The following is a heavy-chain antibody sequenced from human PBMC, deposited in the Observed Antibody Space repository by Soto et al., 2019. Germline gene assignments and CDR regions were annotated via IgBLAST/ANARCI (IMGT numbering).Heavy chain of an antibody. CDR3: PKDSQSGQKWQKNSYFDY. J-gene: IGHJ4*02. CDR2: ISGSGGST. V-gene: IGHV3-23*01. CDR1: GFTFSSYA. Sequence: PGGSLRLSCAASGFTFSSYAMSWFRQAPGKGLEWVSAISGSGGSTYYADSVKGRFTISRDNSKNTLYLQMNSLRAEDTAVYYCPKDSQSGQKWQKNSYFDYWGQGTLVTVSS. D-gene: IGHD2-8*01.